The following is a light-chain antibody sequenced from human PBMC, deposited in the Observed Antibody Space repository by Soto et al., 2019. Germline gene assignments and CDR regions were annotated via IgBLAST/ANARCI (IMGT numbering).Light chain of an antibody. J-gene: IGKJ2*01. CDR2: DAS. Sequence: DIQLTQCPSSLSASVGERVTSTCQASHDSSNYLNWYQQKPGKAPKLLTYDASNLEPGVTSRFSGSGSGTAFTFTITSVQPEDIATYYCQQYDNLPSYTFGQRPKMEIK. V-gene: IGKV1-33*01. CDR1: HDSSNY. CDR3: QQYDNLPSYT.